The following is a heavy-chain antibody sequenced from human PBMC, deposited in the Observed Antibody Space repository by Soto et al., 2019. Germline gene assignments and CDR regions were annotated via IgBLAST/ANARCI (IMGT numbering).Heavy chain of an antibody. D-gene: IGHD2-2*01. J-gene: IGHJ6*02. V-gene: IGHV4-39*02. CDR1: GGSISSSSYY. Sequence: PSETLSLTCTVSGGSISSSSYYWGWIRQPPGKGLEWIGSIYYSGSTYYNPSLKSRVTISVDTSKNQFSLKLSSVTAEDTAVYYCARDPSIVLVPAASYYYYYYGMDVWGQGTTVTVSS. CDR3: ARDPSIVLVPAASYYYYYYGMDV. CDR2: IYYSGST.